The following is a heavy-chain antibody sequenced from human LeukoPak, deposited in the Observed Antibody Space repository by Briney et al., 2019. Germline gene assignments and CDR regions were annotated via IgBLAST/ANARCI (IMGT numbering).Heavy chain of an antibody. V-gene: IGHV4-34*01. CDR1: GGSFSGYY. Sequence: SETLSLTCAVYGGSFSGYYWSWIRQPPGKGLGWIGEINHSGSTNYNPSLKSRVTISVDTSKNQFSRKLSSVTAADTAVYYCARLRTTPYYSDYWGQGTLVTVSS. J-gene: IGHJ4*02. CDR2: INHSGST. CDR3: ARLRTTPYYSDY. D-gene: IGHD1-1*01.